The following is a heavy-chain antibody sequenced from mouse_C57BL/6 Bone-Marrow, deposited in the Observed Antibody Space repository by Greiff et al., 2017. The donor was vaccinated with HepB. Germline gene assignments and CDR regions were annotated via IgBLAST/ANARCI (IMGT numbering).Heavy chain of an antibody. CDR1: GFTFSSYA. D-gene: IGHD1-1*01. CDR2: ISSGGDYI. CDR3: TRDHPFYDYDSKFHYYAMDC. V-gene: IGHV5-9-1*02. Sequence: EVQRVESGEGLVKPGGSLKLSCAASGFTFSSYAMSWVRQTPEKRLEWVAYISSGGDYIYYADTVKGRFTIFRDNARNTLYLQMSSLKSEDTAMYYCTRDHPFYDYDSKFHYYAMDCWDQGTSVTVSS. J-gene: IGHJ4*01.